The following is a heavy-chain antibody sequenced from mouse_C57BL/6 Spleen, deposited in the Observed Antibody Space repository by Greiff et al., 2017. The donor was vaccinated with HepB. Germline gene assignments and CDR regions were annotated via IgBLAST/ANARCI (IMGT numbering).Heavy chain of an antibody. V-gene: IGHV1-52*01. CDR3: VRSYYGSDYAMDY. Sequence: QVQLQQPGAELVRPGSSVKLSCKASGYTFTSYWMHWVKQRPIQGLEWIGNIDPSDSETHYNQKFKDKATLTVDKSSSTAYMQLSSLTSEDSAVYYCVRSYYGSDYAMDYWGQGTSVTVSS. D-gene: IGHD1-1*01. J-gene: IGHJ4*01. CDR2: IDPSDSET. CDR1: GYTFTSYW.